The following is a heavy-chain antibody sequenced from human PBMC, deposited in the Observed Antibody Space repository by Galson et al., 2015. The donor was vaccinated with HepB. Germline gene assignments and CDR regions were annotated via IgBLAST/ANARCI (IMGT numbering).Heavy chain of an antibody. CDR1: GFTFSRYW. V-gene: IGHV3-7*01. D-gene: IGHD1/OR15-1a*01. CDR3: ATARTPRRTLFDY. Sequence: SLRLSCAASGFTFSRYWMSWVRQAPGKGLEWVANIKEDGSEKNYVDSVKGRFTISRDNAKNSLYLQMNSLRAEDTAAYYCATARTPRRTLFDYWGLGTLVIVSS. CDR2: IKEDGSEK. J-gene: IGHJ4*02.